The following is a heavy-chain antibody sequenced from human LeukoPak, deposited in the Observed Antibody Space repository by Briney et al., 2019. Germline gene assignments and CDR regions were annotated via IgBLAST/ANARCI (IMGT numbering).Heavy chain of an antibody. D-gene: IGHD2-15*01. V-gene: IGHV4-39*01. CDR1: GGSTSSSSYY. J-gene: IGHJ4*02. CDR3: ARRVSCSGGSCYYYFDY. Sequence: SETLSLTCTVSGGSTSSSSYYWGWIRQPPGKGLEWIGSIYYSGSTYYNPSLKSRVTISVDTSKNQFSLKLSSVTAADTAVYYCARRVSCSGGSCYYYFDYWGQGTLVTVSS. CDR2: IYYSGST.